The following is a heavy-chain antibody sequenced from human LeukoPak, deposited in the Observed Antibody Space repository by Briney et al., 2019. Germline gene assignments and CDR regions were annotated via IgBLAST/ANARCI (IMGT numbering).Heavy chain of an antibody. V-gene: IGHV3-21*01. J-gene: IGHJ4*02. CDR2: ISSSSSYI. CDR1: GFTFSSYT. D-gene: IGHD4-11*01. CDR3: ARVFLAADYSNPCDY. Sequence: GGSLRLSCAASGFTFSSYTMNWVRQAPGKGLEWVSSISSSSSYIYYADSMKGRFTISRDNAKNSLYLQMNSLRAEDTAVYYCARVFLAADYSNPCDYWGQGTLVTGSS.